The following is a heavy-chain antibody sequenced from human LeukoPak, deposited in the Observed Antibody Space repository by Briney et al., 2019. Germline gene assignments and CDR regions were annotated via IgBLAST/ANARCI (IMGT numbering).Heavy chain of an antibody. Sequence: ASVKVSCKASGYTFTGYYIHWVRQAPGQGLEWMGGLNPDTGSTNYAQKFQARVIMTRDTSINTAYMELRRLRYDDTAMYFCARESFSGSGGLNWFPPWGQGTLVTVSA. D-gene: IGHD3-10*01. J-gene: IGHJ5*02. CDR2: LNPDTGST. V-gene: IGHV1-2*02. CDR3: ARESFSGSGGLNWFPP. CDR1: GYTFTGYY.